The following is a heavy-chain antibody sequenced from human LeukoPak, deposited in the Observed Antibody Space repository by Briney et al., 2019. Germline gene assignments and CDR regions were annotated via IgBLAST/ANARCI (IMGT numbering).Heavy chain of an antibody. V-gene: IGHV3-21*03. CDR2: ITRSSSSI. Sequence: GSLLLSCAASGFSFINNYMSWVRQAPGKGLEWVSAITRSSSSIYYADSVKGRFTISRDNAKRSVYLQMNSLRAEDTAVYYCVSELYFSDSSGLWGPGTMVTVSS. D-gene: IGHD3-22*01. J-gene: IGHJ3*01. CDR3: VSELYFSDSSGL. CDR1: GFSFINNY.